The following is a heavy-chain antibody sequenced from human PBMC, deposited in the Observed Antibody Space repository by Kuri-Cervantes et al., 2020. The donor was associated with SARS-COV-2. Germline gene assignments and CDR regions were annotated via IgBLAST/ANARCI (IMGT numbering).Heavy chain of an antibody. V-gene: IGHV4-34*01. Sequence: SETLSLTCAVYGGSFSGYYWSWIRQPPGKGLEWIGEINHSGSTNYNPSLKSRVTISVDTSENQFSLKLSSVTAADTAVYYCARVGYYGSGSYYSTPPWGQGTLVTVSS. CDR1: GGSFSGYY. D-gene: IGHD3-10*01. J-gene: IGHJ5*02. CDR2: INHSGST. CDR3: ARVGYYGSGSYYSTPP.